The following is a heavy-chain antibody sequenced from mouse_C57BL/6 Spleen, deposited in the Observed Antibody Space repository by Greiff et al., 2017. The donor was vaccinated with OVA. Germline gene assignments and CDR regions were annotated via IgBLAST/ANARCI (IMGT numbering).Heavy chain of an antibody. Sequence: QVQLQQPGAELVKPGASVKMSCKASGYTFTSYWITWVKQRPGQGLEWIGDIYPGSGSTNYNEKFKSKATLTVDTSSSTAYMQLSSLTSEDSAVYYCASDLLWLRQGFDYWGKGTTLTVSS. CDR3: ASDLLWLRQGFDY. J-gene: IGHJ2*01. D-gene: IGHD2-2*01. CDR1: GYTFTSYW. CDR2: IYPGSGST. V-gene: IGHV1-55*01.